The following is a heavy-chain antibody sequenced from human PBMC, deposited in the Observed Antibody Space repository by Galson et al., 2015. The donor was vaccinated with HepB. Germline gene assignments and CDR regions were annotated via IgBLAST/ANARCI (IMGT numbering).Heavy chain of an antibody. CDR1: GFSLSTSGVG. CDR3: ADRLGIAAAGNDAFDI. Sequence: PALVKPTQTLTLTCTFSGFSLSTSGVGVGWIRQPPGKALEWLALIYWNDDKRYSPSLKSRLTITKDTSKNQVVLTMTNMDPVDTATYYCADRLGIAAAGNDAFDIWGQGTMVTVSS. CDR2: IYWNDDK. J-gene: IGHJ3*02. D-gene: IGHD6-13*01. V-gene: IGHV2-5*01.